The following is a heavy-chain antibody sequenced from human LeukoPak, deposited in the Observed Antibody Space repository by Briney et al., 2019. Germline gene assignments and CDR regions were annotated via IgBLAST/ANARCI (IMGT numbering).Heavy chain of an antibody. Sequence: GGSLRLSCAASGFTFSSYAMSWVRQAPGKGLEWVAVISYDGSNKYYADSVKGRFTISRDNSKNTLYLQMNSLRAEDTAVYYCAKGGKYYYDSSVNWGQGTLVTVSS. V-gene: IGHV3-30*18. CDR3: AKGGKYYYDSSVN. J-gene: IGHJ4*02. CDR2: ISYDGSNK. D-gene: IGHD3-22*01. CDR1: GFTFSSYA.